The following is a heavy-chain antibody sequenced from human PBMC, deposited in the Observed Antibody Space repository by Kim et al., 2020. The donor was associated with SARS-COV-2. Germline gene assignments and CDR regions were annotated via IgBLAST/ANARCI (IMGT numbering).Heavy chain of an antibody. D-gene: IGHD1-1*01. CDR3: ARDGTTRNGGYYFDY. CDR2: FNVGYGNT. V-gene: IGHV1-3*01. Sequence: ASVKVSCKASGYTFTSYAMHWVRQAPGQGLEWMGWFNVGYGNTRYLQKFQGRVTITRDTSASTAYMELSGLRSEDTAVYFCARDGTTRNGGYYFDYWGQGALVSVSS. J-gene: IGHJ4*02. CDR1: GYTFTSYA.